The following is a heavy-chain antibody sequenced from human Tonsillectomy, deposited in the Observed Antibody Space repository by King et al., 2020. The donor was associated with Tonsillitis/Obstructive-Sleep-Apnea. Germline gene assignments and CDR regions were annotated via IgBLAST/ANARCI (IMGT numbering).Heavy chain of an antibody. CDR2: ITHSGNT. CDR3: ARKGKYGYDEFWSGYFDY. V-gene: IGHV4-34*01. Sequence: VQLQQWGTGLLKPSETLSLTCAVFGGSFSGYYWNWIRQPPGKGLEWIGEITHSGNTNYNPSLKSRLTISTDTSKNQFSRRLRSVTAADTAVYYCARKGKYGYDEFWSGYFDYWGQGTLVTVSS. J-gene: IGHJ4*02. D-gene: IGHD3-3*01. CDR1: GGSFSGYY.